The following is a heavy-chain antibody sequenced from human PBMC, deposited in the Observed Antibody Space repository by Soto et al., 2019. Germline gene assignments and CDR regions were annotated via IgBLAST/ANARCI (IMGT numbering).Heavy chain of an antibody. CDR1: GYTFTSYA. Sequence: ASVKVSCKASGYTFTSYAMHWVRQAPGQRLEWMGWISAYNGNTNYAQKLQGRVTMTTDTSTSTAYMELRSLRSDDTAVYYCARGPSYYGSGSYPVPFDYWGQGTLVTVSS. D-gene: IGHD3-10*01. V-gene: IGHV1-18*01. CDR2: ISAYNGNT. CDR3: ARGPSYYGSGSYPVPFDY. J-gene: IGHJ4*02.